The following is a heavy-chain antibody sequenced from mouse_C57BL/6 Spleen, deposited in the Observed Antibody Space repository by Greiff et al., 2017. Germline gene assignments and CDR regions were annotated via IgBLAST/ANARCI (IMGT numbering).Heavy chain of an antibody. V-gene: IGHV1-22*01. D-gene: IGHD2-3*01. CDR1: GYTFTDYN. CDR2: INPNNGGT. J-gene: IGHJ4*01. CDR3: ARRTYDGYRDAMDY. Sequence: VQLQQSGPELVKPGASVKMSCKASGYTFTDYNMHWVKQSHGKSLEWIGYINPNNGGTSYNQKFKGKATLTVNKSSSTAYMERRSLTSEDSAVYYCARRTYDGYRDAMDYWGQGTSVTVSS.